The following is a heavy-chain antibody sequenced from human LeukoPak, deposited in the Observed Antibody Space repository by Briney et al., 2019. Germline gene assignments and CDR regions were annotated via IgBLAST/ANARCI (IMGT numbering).Heavy chain of an antibody. J-gene: IGHJ6*02. CDR3: ARGRGRFLEWLYDGMDV. D-gene: IGHD3-3*01. Sequence: SETLSLTCTVSGGSISSYYWSWIRQPAGRGLEWIGRIYTSGSTNYNPSLKSRVTMSVDTSKNQFSLKLGSVTAADTAVYYCARGRGRFLEWLYDGMDVWGQGTTVTVSS. CDR1: GGSISSYY. CDR2: IYTSGST. V-gene: IGHV4-4*07.